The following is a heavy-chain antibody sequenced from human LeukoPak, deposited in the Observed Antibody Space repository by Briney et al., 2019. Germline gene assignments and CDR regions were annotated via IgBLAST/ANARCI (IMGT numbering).Heavy chain of an antibody. CDR1: GLTFDDYA. J-gene: IGHJ5*02. V-gene: IGHV3-9*01. CDR2: ISWNSGSI. D-gene: IGHD1-26*01. Sequence: GGSLRLSCAASGLTFDDYAMHWVRQAPGKGLEWVSGISWNSGSIGYADSVKGRFTISRDNAKNSLYLQMNSLRAEDTALYYCAKEASGSYDGEIGFDPWGQGTLVTVSS. CDR3: AKEASGSYDGEIGFDP.